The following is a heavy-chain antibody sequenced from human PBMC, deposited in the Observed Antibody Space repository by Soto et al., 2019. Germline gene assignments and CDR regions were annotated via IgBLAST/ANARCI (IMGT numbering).Heavy chain of an antibody. V-gene: IGHV4-61*01. CDR1: GGSVSSGSHY. Sequence: SETLSLTCTVSGGSVSSGSHYWSWIRQPPGKGLEWIANIYYSGSTNYNPSLKSRVTISVDTSKNQFSLKLSSVTAADTAVYFCARYGDYVISFDFWGQGTLVTVSS. CDR2: IYYSGST. CDR3: ARYGDYVISFDF. J-gene: IGHJ4*02. D-gene: IGHD4-17*01.